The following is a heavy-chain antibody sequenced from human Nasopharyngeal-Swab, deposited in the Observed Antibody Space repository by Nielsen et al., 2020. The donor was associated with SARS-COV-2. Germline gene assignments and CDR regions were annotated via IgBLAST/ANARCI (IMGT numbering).Heavy chain of an antibody. V-gene: IGHV4-34*01. CDR1: GASITNYH. CDR3: AGHPADFDY. D-gene: IGHD6-25*01. CDR2: MKPSGRT. J-gene: IGHJ4*02. Sequence: GSLRLSCAVYGASITNYHWSWIRPAPGKGLEWVGEMKPSGRTNFNPSLKSRVTISVDTSNNHFFLRLSSVTAADTAVYYCAGHPADFDYWGQGALVTVSS.